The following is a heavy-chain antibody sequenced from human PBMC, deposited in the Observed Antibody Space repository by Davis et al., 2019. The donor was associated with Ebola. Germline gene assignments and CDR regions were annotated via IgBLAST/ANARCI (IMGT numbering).Heavy chain of an antibody. J-gene: IGHJ3*02. D-gene: IGHD1-26*01. V-gene: IGHV4-59*01. CDR2: IYYSGST. Sequence: MPSETLSLTCTVSGGSISSYYWSWIRQPPGKGLEWIGYIYYSGSTNYNPSLKSRVTISVDTSKNQFSLKLSSVTAADTAVYYCARGEWELLFDAFDIWGQGTMVTISS. CDR3: ARGEWELLFDAFDI. CDR1: GGSISSYY.